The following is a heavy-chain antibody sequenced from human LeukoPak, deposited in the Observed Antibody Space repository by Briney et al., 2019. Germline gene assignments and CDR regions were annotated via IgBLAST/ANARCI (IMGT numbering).Heavy chain of an antibody. J-gene: IGHJ4*02. Sequence: GGSLRLSCAASGFSLRTYAMNWVRQVPGKGLEWVSSIGGSDDTTYYADSVKGRFTISSDLSTNTVSLQMNSLRAEDTAVYFCAKGLVVNDNYFDNWGQGTLVTVSS. V-gene: IGHV3-23*01. CDR1: GFSLRTYA. CDR3: AKGLVVNDNYFDN. CDR2: IGGSDDTT. D-gene: IGHD2-15*01.